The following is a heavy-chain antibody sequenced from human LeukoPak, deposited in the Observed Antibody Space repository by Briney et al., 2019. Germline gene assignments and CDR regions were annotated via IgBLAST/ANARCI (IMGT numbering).Heavy chain of an antibody. J-gene: IGHJ4*02. CDR3: ARRGCIGGSCYAY. Sequence: GESLKISCKGSGYSFSNDWIGWVRQMPGKGLEWMGIIYPGDSDTRYSLSFQGQVTMSADKSISTAFLQWSSLEASDTAMYYCARRGCIGGSCYAYWGQGTLVTVSS. D-gene: IGHD2-15*01. V-gene: IGHV5-51*01. CDR2: IYPGDSDT. CDR1: GYSFSNDW.